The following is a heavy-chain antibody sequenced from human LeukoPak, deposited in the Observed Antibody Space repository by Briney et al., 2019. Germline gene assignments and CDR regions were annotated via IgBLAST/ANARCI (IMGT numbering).Heavy chain of an antibody. CDR1: GYTFTGYY. CDR3: ASGREYCSGGSCYSSDDAFGI. V-gene: IGHV1-2*02. J-gene: IGHJ3*02. Sequence: GASVKVSCKASGYTFTGYYMHWVRQAPGQGLEWMGWINPNSGGTNYAQKFQGRVTMTRDTSISTAYMELSGLRSDDTAVYYCASGREYCSGGSCYSSDDAFGIWGQGTMVTVSS. D-gene: IGHD2-15*01. CDR2: INPNSGGT.